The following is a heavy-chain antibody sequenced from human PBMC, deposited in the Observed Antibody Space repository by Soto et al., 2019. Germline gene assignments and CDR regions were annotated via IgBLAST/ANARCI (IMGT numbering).Heavy chain of an antibody. D-gene: IGHD2-2*01. CDR3: AKDMGYCSSTSCYEFAFDI. CDR1: GFTFSSYA. J-gene: IGHJ3*02. Sequence: VGSLRLSCAASGFTFSSYAMSCVRHAPGKGLEWVSAISGSGGSTYYADSVKGRFTISRDNSKNTLYLQMNSLRAEDTAVYYCAKDMGYCSSTSCYEFAFDIWGQGTWVNVSS. V-gene: IGHV3-23*01. CDR2: ISGSGGST.